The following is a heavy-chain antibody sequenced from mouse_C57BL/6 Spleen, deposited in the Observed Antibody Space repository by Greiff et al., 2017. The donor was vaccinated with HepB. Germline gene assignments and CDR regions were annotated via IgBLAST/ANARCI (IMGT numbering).Heavy chain of an antibody. CDR2: INPYNGGT. J-gene: IGHJ2*01. CDR3: AGSYYFDY. Sequence: VQLKESGPVLVKPGASVKMSCKASGYTFTDYYMNWVKQSHGKSLEWIGVINPYNGGTSYNQKFKGKATLTVDKSSSTAYMELNSLTSEDSAVYYCAGSYYFDYWGQGTTLTVSS. CDR1: GYTFTDYY. V-gene: IGHV1-19*01.